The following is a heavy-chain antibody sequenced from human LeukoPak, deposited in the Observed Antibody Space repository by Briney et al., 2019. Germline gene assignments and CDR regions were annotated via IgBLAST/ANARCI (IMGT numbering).Heavy chain of an antibody. Sequence: RPSETLSLTCTVSGGSISSGIYYWSWVRQPAGKGLEWIGRIYTSGSTNYNPSLKSRVTISVDTSKNQFSLKLSSVTAADTAVYYCATPLRGYSYGRFDYWGQGTLVTVSS. J-gene: IGHJ4*02. CDR1: GGSISSGIYY. V-gene: IGHV4-61*02. CDR2: IYTSGST. D-gene: IGHD5-18*01. CDR3: ATPLRGYSYGRFDY.